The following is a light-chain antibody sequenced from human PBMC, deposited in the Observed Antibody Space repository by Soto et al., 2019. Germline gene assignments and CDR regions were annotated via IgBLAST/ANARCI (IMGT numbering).Light chain of an antibody. Sequence: QSALTQPASVSGSPGQSITISCTGTSSDVGSYKLVSWYQQHPGRAPKLMIYEGSKRPSGVSYRFFGSKSGNTASLTISGLQAEDEADYYCCSYAGVSTLGYVFGTGTKLIVL. J-gene: IGLJ1*01. V-gene: IGLV2-23*01. CDR3: CSYAGVSTLGYV. CDR1: SSDVGSYKL. CDR2: EGS.